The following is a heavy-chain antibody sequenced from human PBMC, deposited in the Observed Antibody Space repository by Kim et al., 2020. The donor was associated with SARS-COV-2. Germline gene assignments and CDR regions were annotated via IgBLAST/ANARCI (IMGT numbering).Heavy chain of an antibody. CDR2: ISVSGDKA. V-gene: IGHV3-23*01. Sequence: GGSLRLSCTASGFTFSNYGMAWVCQAPGKGLEYVSSISVSGDKANYADYVKGRFTISRDNSKNTLYLEMNSLRAEDTAIYYCARKPQGYREFDYWGQGTLVTVSS. CDR1: GFTFSNYG. CDR3: ARKPQGYREFDY. D-gene: IGHD1-1*01. J-gene: IGHJ4*02.